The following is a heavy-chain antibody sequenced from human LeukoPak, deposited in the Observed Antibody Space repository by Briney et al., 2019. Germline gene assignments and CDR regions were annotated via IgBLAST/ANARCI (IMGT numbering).Heavy chain of an antibody. CDR1: GYTFTGYY. J-gene: IGHJ4*02. CDR3: ARDPVRSGYYDNDY. Sequence: RASVKVSSKASGYTFTGYYMHWVRQAPGQGLEWMGWINPNSGGTNYAQKFQGRVTMTRDTSISTAYMELSRLRSDDTAVYYCARDPVRSGYYDNDYWGQGTLVTVSS. CDR2: INPNSGGT. V-gene: IGHV1-2*02. D-gene: IGHD3-22*01.